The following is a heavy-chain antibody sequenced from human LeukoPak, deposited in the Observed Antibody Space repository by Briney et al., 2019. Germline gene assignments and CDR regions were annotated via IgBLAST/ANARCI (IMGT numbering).Heavy chain of an antibody. D-gene: IGHD3-10*01. CDR2: TSSDLNVK. CDR3: AREGYYGSGSPPSLYFDY. V-gene: IGHV3-30-3*01. Sequence: GGSLRLSCAASGFTFRNYVIHWVRQAPGKGLEWVAVTSSDLNVKLYADSVKGRFTISRDNSRSTLYLQMNSLRPEDTAIYYCAREGYYGSGSPPSLYFDYWGQGTLDTVSS. J-gene: IGHJ4*02. CDR1: GFTFRNYV.